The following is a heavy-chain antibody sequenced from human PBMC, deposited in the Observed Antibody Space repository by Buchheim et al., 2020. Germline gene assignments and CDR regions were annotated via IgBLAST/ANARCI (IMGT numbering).Heavy chain of an antibody. CDR2: INHSGST. V-gene: IGHV4-34*01. J-gene: IGHJ6*02. D-gene: IGHD6-13*01. Sequence: QVQLQQWGAGLLKPSETLSLTCAVYGGSFSGYYWSWIRQPPGKGLEWIGEINHSGSTNYNPSLKSRVTISVDTSKNQVSLKLSSVTAADTAVYYCARDAAAGRKYYYYGMDVWGQGTT. CDR3: ARDAAAGRKYYYYGMDV. CDR1: GGSFSGYY.